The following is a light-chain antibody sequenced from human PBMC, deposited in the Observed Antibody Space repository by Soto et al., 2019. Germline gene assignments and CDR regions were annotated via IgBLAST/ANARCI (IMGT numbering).Light chain of an antibody. J-gene: IGKJ4*01. Sequence: DIQMTQSASSLSASVGDRVTITCRASQGITNFLAWYQQKPGKVPKLLIYEASTLQSGVPSRFSGSGSGTDFTLTISSLQPEDVATYYCQKYNSAPSFGGGTKVDIK. V-gene: IGKV1-27*01. CDR3: QKYNSAPS. CDR1: QGITNF. CDR2: EAS.